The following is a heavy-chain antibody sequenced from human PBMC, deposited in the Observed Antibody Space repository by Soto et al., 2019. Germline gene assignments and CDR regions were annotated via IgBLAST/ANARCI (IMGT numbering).Heavy chain of an antibody. J-gene: IGHJ5*02. V-gene: IGHV3-23*01. D-gene: IGHD2-2*01. CDR3: APGSNYAPFDT. CDR2: ISGSGDST. Sequence: GGSLRLSCAASGFTFSSYAMSWVRQAPGKGLEWVSGISGSGDSTYYADSVKGRFTISRDNSKNTLYLQMNRLRAGDPAVYHCAPGSNYAPFDTWGQGTLVTVSS. CDR1: GFTFSSYA.